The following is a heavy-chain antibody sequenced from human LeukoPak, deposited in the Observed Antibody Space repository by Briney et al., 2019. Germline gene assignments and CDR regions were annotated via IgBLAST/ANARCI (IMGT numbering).Heavy chain of an antibody. V-gene: IGHV4-59*13. J-gene: IGHJ3*02. CDR2: IYYSGTT. Sequence: SETLSLTCTVSGGSITNFYGGWIRQSPGTGLELIGYIYYSGTTNHSPSLKSRVSISVDTSKKQFSLKLSSVTAADTAVYYCARSPGGGFDIWGQGTMVTVSS. D-gene: IGHD2-15*01. CDR3: ARSPGGGFDI. CDR1: GGSITNFY.